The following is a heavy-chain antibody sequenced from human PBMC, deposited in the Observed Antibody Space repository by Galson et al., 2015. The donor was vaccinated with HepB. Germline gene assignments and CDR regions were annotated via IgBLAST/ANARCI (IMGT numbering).Heavy chain of an antibody. Sequence: SLRLSCAASGFTFNSRGMHWVRQAPGKGLEWVAVIWYDGSKEYYAESVKGRFTISRDDSKSTLYLQMNSLRGEDTAVYYCARYYGSGTIGGLDYWGQGTLVTVSS. V-gene: IGHV3-33*01. CDR2: IWYDGSKE. CDR1: GFTFNSRG. J-gene: IGHJ4*02. D-gene: IGHD3-10*01. CDR3: ARYYGSGTIGGLDY.